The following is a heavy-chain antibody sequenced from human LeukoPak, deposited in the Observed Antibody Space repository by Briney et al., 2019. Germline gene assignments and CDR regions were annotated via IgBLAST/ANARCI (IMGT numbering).Heavy chain of an antibody. Sequence: GASVKVSCKASGYTFTAFYIHWVRQAPGQGLEWMGWINPNRGGTKYAQKFQGGVTMTSDTSISTVYMELSRLRSDDTAVYYCASGRTIFYYYMDVWGKGTTVTISS. J-gene: IGHJ6*03. CDR3: ASGRTIFYYYMDV. D-gene: IGHD3-3*02. CDR2: INPNRGGT. V-gene: IGHV1-2*02. CDR1: GYTFTAFY.